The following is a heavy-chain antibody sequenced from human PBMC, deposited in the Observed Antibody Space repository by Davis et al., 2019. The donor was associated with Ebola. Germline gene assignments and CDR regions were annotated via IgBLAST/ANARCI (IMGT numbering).Heavy chain of an antibody. Sequence: PGGSLRLSCAASGFTFSSYGMHWVRQALGKGLEWVAVIWYDGSNKYYADSVKGRFTISRDNSKNTLYLQMNSLRAEDTAVYYCAKEALDVGSLPADIWGQGTMVTVSS. CDR2: IWYDGSNK. CDR1: GFTFSSYG. D-gene: IGHD1-26*01. CDR3: AKEALDVGSLPADI. J-gene: IGHJ3*02. V-gene: IGHV3-33*06.